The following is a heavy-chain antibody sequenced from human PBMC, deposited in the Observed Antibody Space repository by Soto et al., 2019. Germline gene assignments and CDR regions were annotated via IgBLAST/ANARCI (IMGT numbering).Heavy chain of an antibody. CDR3: TRDSDVVVAAHFDD. D-gene: IGHD2-15*01. Sequence: PGGSLRLSCAASGFTFRSFTMNWVRQAPGKGLEWVSTISSNSAYIYYTDALRGRFTISRDNAKNSLHLQMNSLRAEDTAVYYCTRDSDVVVAAHFDDWGQGTLVTVAS. V-gene: IGHV3-21*01. CDR2: ISSNSAYI. J-gene: IGHJ4*02. CDR1: GFTFRSFT.